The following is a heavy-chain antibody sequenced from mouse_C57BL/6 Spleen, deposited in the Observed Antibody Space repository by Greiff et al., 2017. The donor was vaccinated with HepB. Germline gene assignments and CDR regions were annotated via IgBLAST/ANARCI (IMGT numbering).Heavy chain of an antibody. V-gene: IGHV1-26*01. J-gene: IGHJ4*01. CDR1: GYTFTDYY. CDR3: ARGVVRYVYCALGG. Sequence: VQLQQSGPELVKPGASVKISCKASGYTFTDYYMNWVKQSHGKSLEWIGDINPNNGGTSYNQKFKGKATLTVDKTSSTAYMELRSLTSEDSAVYYCARGVVRYVYCALGGWGKGTTVTVAS. D-gene: IGHD2-10*02. CDR2: INPNNGGT.